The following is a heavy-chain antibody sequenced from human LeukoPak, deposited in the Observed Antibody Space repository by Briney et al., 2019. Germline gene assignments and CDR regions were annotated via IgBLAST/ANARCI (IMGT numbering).Heavy chain of an antibody. Sequence: PSETLSLTCTVSGGSISSYYWSWIRQPPGKGLECIGYIYNSGSTNYDPSLKSRVSISVDTSKNQFSLKLSSVTAADTAVYYCARSAIDAFDIWGQGTMVTVSS. V-gene: IGHV4-59*08. CDR3: ARSAIDAFDI. CDR2: IYNSGST. D-gene: IGHD6-25*01. J-gene: IGHJ3*02. CDR1: GGSISSYY.